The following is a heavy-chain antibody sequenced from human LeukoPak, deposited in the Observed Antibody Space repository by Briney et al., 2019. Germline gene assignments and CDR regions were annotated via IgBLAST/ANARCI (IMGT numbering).Heavy chain of an antibody. Sequence: GGSLRLSCAASGFTFSDSYMTWIRQAPGKGLEWVSYISNSGSSIYYADSVKGRFTTSRDNAKSSLYLQMNSLRAEDTAVYYCARAHRGEEPLIVLMAWGRNYYYYMDVWGKGTTVTVSS. V-gene: IGHV3-11*04. CDR1: GFTFSDSY. CDR2: ISNSGSSI. J-gene: IGHJ6*03. D-gene: IGHD2-8*01. CDR3: ARAHRGEEPLIVLMAWGRNYYYYMDV.